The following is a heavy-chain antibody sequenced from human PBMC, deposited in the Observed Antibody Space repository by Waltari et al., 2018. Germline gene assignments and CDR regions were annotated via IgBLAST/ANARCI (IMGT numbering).Heavy chain of an antibody. CDR3: ARGYLYCSSTSCYPQFDY. D-gene: IGHD2-2*01. V-gene: IGHV4-61*01. CDR2: VYYSGSA. Sequence: QVHLQESGPGLVQPSEPLSLTCTVSNVSISRGSFYWGWIRHPPGKGLEWIGNVYYSGSAYYNPSLKSRVTISVDTSKNQFSLKLSSVTAADTAVYYCARGYLYCSSTSCYPQFDYWGQGTLVTVSS. CDR1: NVSISRGSFY. J-gene: IGHJ4*02.